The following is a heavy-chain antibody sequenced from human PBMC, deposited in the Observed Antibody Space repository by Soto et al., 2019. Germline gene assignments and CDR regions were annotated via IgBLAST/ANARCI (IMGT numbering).Heavy chain of an antibody. D-gene: IGHD2-21*02. CDR3: ARDLWGYCGTDCYPLDV. CDR1: GGSISSGGYY. V-gene: IGHV4-61*08. Sequence: SETLSLTCTVSGGSISSGGYYWNWIRQHPGKGLEWIGYIYNTGSTVYNPSFKSRVTISVDTSKNQFSLKLNSVTAADTAVYYCARDLWGYCGTDCYPLDVWGQGTTVTV. J-gene: IGHJ6*02. CDR2: IYNTGST.